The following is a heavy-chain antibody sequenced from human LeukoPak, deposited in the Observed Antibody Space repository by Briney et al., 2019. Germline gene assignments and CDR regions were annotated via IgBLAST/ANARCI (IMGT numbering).Heavy chain of an antibody. J-gene: IGHJ6*03. V-gene: IGHV4-39*01. Sequence: PSETLSLTCTVSGGSISSSSYYWGWIRQPPGKGLEWIGSIYYSGSTYYNPSLKSRVTISVDTSKNQFSLKLSSVTAADTAVYYCARTEESGYSYGYFGYYYYMDVWGKGTTVTVSS. CDR3: ARTEESGYSYGYFGYYYYMDV. CDR2: IYYSGST. CDR1: GGSISSSSYY. D-gene: IGHD5-18*01.